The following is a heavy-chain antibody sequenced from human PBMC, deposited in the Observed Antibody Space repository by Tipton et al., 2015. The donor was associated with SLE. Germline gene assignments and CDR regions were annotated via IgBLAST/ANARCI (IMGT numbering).Heavy chain of an antibody. CDR3: ARETTVVDY. CDR1: GGSFSGYY. J-gene: IGHJ4*02. CDR2: INHSGST. V-gene: IGHV4-34*01. D-gene: IGHD4-23*01. Sequence: TLSLTCAVYGGSFSGYYWSWIRQPPGKGLEWIGEINHSGSTNYNPSLKSRVTISVDTSKNQFSLKLSSVTAADTAVYYCARETTVVDYWGQGTLVTVSS.